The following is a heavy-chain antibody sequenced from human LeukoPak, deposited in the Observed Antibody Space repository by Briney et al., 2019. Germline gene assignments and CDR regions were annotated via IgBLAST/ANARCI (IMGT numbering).Heavy chain of an antibody. J-gene: IGHJ6*03. V-gene: IGHV1-69*05. CDR2: IIPIFGTA. CDR1: GGTFSSYA. Sequence: EASVKVSCKASGGTFSSYAISWVRQAPGQGLEWMGGIIPIFGTANYAQKFQGRVTITTDESTSTAYMELSSLRSEDTAVYYCARYSSSWYGYYYYYMDVWGKGTTVTVSS. CDR3: ARYSSSWYGYYYYYMDV. D-gene: IGHD6-13*01.